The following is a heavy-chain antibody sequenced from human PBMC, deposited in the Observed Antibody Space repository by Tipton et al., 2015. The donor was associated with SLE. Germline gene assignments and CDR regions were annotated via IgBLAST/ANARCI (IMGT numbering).Heavy chain of an antibody. Sequence: TLSLTCTVSGGSISTYYWGWIRQPPGKGLEWIASIYYSGSTYYNPSLKSRVTISIDTSKNHFSLKLTSVTAADTAVYYCARRPPSYCTKGVCEVWGQGILVTVSS. CDR3: ARRPPSYCTKGVCEV. V-gene: IGHV4-39*02. J-gene: IGHJ4*02. D-gene: IGHD2-8*01. CDR2: IYYSGST. CDR1: GGSISTYY.